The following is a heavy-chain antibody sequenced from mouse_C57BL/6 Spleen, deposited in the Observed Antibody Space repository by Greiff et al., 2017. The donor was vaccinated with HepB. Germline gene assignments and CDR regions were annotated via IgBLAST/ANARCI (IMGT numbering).Heavy chain of an antibody. CDR3: ARERAIEWRYFDG. CDR1: GYTFTDYY. J-gene: IGHJ1*03. V-gene: IGHV1-19*01. D-gene: IGHD1-3*01. Sequence: EVKLQESGPVLVKPGASVKMSCKASGYTFTDYYMNWVKQSHGKSLEWIGVINPYNGGTSYNQKFKGKATLTVEKSSSTAYMELNSLTSEDSAVYYCARERAIEWRYFDGWGTGTTVTVSS. CDR2: INPYNGGT.